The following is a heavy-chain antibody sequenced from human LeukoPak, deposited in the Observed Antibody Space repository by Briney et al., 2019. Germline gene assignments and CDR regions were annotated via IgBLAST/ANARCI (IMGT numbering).Heavy chain of an antibody. CDR2: ISSSGNTT. CDR3: AELGITMIGGV. CDR1: GFTFSDYY. D-gene: IGHD3-10*02. J-gene: IGHJ6*04. Sequence: GGSLRLSCAASGFTFSDYYMSWIRQAPGKGLECVSYISSSGNTTYHADSVKGRFTISRDNAKNSLYLQMSSLRAEDTAVYYCAELGITMIGGVWGKGTTVTVSS. V-gene: IGHV3-11*04.